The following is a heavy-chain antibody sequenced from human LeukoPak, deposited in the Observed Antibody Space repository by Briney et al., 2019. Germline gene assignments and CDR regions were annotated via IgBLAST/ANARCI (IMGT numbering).Heavy chain of an antibody. Sequence: ASVKVSCKAFGYTFTSNYMHWVRQAPGQGLEWMGIINPSGGSTSYAQKFQGRVTMTRDMSTSTVYMELSSLRSEDTAVYYCARRRDGYNLRTGWFDPWGQGTLVTVSS. V-gene: IGHV1-46*01. D-gene: IGHD5-24*01. CDR3: ARRRDGYNLRTGWFDP. J-gene: IGHJ5*02. CDR1: GYTFTSNY. CDR2: INPSGGST.